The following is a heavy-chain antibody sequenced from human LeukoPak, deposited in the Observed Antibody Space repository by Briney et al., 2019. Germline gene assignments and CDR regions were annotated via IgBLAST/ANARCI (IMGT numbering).Heavy chain of an antibody. Sequence: GESLKISCKGSGYSFTSYWIGWVRQMPGKGLEWMGIIYPGDSDTRYSPSFQGQVTISADKSISTAYPQWSSLKASDTAMYYCARLHDSSGYAVDYWGQGTLVTVSS. CDR3: ARLHDSSGYAVDY. V-gene: IGHV5-51*01. CDR2: IYPGDSDT. CDR1: GYSFTSYW. D-gene: IGHD3-22*01. J-gene: IGHJ4*02.